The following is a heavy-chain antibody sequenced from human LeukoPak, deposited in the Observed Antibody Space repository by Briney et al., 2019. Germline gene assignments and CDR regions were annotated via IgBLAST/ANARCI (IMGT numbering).Heavy chain of an antibody. Sequence: GASVKVSCKASGGTFISYAISWVRQATGQGLEWMGGIIPIFGTANYAQKYQGRVTITADESTSTAYMELSSLRSEDTAVYYCARRSPAYEFDYWGQGTLVTVSS. V-gene: IGHV1-69*13. J-gene: IGHJ4*02. CDR3: ARRSPAYEFDY. D-gene: IGHD1-26*01. CDR2: IIPIFGTA. CDR1: GGTFISYA.